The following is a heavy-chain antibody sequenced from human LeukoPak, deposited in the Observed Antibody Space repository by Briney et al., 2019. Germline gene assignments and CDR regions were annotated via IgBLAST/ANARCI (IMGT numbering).Heavy chain of an antibody. CDR1: GFTFSSYS. CDR2: ISSSSSYI. V-gene: IGHV3-21*01. J-gene: IGHJ5*02. CDR3: ARDQDEYQLLHDNNWFDP. D-gene: IGHD2-2*01. Sequence: PGGSLRLSCAASGFTFSSYSMNWVRQAPGKGLEWVSSISSSSSYIYYADSVKGRFTISRDNSKNTLYLQMNSLRAEDTAVYYCARDQDEYQLLHDNNWFDPWGQGALVTVSS.